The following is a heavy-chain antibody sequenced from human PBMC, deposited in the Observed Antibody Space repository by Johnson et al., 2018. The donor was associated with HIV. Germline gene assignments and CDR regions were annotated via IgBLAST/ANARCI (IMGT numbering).Heavy chain of an antibody. Sequence: QVQLVESGGGVVQPGRSLRLSCAASGFTFSSYAMHWVRQAPGKGLEWVAVISYDGSNKNYADSVKGRFTISRDNTKNTLYLQMNSLRAEDTAVYYCASSRRGQQLVPLAFDVWGRGTMVTVSS. CDR2: ISYDGSNK. CDR1: GFTFSSYA. D-gene: IGHD6-13*01. J-gene: IGHJ3*01. V-gene: IGHV3-30*04. CDR3: ASSRRGQQLVPLAFDV.